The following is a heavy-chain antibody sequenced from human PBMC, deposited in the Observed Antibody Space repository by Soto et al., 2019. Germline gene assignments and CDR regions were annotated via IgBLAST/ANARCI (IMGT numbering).Heavy chain of an antibody. Sequence: SVKVSCKASGGTFSSYAISWVRQAPGQGLEWMGGIIPIFGTANYAQKFQGRVTITADESTSTAYMELSSLRPEDTAVYYCARDDELSGAIHYYYYGMDVWGQGTTVTVSS. CDR3: ARDDELSGAIHYYYYGMDV. V-gene: IGHV1-69*13. D-gene: IGHD3-16*02. CDR1: GGTFSSYA. CDR2: IIPIFGTA. J-gene: IGHJ6*02.